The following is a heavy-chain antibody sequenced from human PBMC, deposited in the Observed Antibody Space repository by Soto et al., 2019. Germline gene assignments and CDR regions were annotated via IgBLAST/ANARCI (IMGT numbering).Heavy chain of an antibody. CDR2: ISSSGSTI. CDR3: ARDLDVDTAMVTPYRYGMDV. V-gene: IGHV3-11*01. J-gene: IGHJ6*02. D-gene: IGHD5-18*01. CDR1: GFTFSDYY. Sequence: GSLRLSCAASGFTFSDYYMSWIRQAPGKGLEWVSYISSSGSTIYYADSVKGRFTISRDNAKNSLYLQMNSLRAEDTAVYYCARDLDVDTAMVTPYRYGMDVWGQGTTVTVSS.